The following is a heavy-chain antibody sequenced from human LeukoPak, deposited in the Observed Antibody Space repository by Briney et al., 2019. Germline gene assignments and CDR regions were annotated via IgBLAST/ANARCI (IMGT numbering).Heavy chain of an antibody. CDR2: ISTSGDDT. V-gene: IGHV3-23*01. D-gene: IGHD2-21*01. Sequence: GGSLRLSCAASGFTFVNHAMSWVRQAPGKGLEWVSMISTSGDDTYYADSVKGRFTISRDNSKNTLYLQMSSLRADDTAVYYCASPQYIWGIDYWGQGTLVIVSS. CDR1: GFTFVNHA. J-gene: IGHJ4*02. CDR3: ASPQYIWGIDY.